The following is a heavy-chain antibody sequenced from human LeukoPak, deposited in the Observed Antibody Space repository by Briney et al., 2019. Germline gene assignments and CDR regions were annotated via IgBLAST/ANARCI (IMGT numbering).Heavy chain of an antibody. CDR1: GYTFTSYY. CDR3: ARASGSGSVSSPYYFDY. V-gene: IGHV1-46*01. Sequence: ASVKVSCKASGYTFTSYYMHWVRQAPGQGLEWMGIINPSGGSTSYAQKFQGRVTMTRDMSTSTVYMELSSLRSEDTAVYYCARASGSGSVSSPYYFDYWGQGTLVTVSS. D-gene: IGHD3-10*01. CDR2: INPSGGST. J-gene: IGHJ4*02.